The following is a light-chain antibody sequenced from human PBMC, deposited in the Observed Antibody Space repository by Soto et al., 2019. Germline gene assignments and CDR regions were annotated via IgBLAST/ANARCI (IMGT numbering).Light chain of an antibody. V-gene: IGKV3-20*01. CDR1: QSVSSSY. CDR2: GAS. J-gene: IGKJ2*01. CDR3: QQFGSSPRYT. Sequence: EIVLTQSPGTLSLSPGERATLSCRASQSVSSSYLAWYQQKPGQAPRLLIFGASSRATGIPDRFSGSGSGTDFSLTISRVEHEDFAVYYCQQFGSSPRYTFGQGAKVEIK.